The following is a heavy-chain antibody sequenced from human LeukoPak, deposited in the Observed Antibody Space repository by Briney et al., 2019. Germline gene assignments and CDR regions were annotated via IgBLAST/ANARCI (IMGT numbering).Heavy chain of an antibody. CDR3: AGRYDSSGYPLH. D-gene: IGHD3-22*01. J-gene: IGHJ4*02. CDR2: ISGSGGST. CDR1: GFTFSSYA. Sequence: GGSLRLSCAASGFTFSSYAMSWVRQAPGKGLEWVSAISGSGGSTYYADSVKGRFTISRDNSKNTLYLQMNSLRAEDTAVYYCAGRYDSSGYPLHWSQGTLVTVSS. V-gene: IGHV3-23*01.